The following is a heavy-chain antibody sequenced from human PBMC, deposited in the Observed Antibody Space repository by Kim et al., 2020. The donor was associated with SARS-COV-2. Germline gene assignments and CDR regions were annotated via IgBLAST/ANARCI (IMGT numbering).Heavy chain of an antibody. CDR1: GYTFTSYA. CDR3: ARDLPWRIAGYDY. J-gene: IGHJ4*02. Sequence: ASVKVSCKASGYTFTSYAMHWVRQAPGQRLEWMGWINAGNGNTKYSQKFQGRVTITRDTSASTAYMELSSLRSEDTAVYYCARDLPWRIAGYDYWGQGTLVTVSS. D-gene: IGHD6-13*01. V-gene: IGHV1-3*01. CDR2: INAGNGNT.